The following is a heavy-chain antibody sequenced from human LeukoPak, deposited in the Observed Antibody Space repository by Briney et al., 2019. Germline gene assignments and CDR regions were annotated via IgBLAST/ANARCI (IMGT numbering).Heavy chain of an antibody. CDR2: ISAYNGNT. CDR1: GYTFTSYG. V-gene: IGHV1-18*01. J-gene: IGHJ4*02. Sequence: ASVKVSCKASGYTFTSYGISWVRQAPGQGLEWMGWISAYNGNTNYAQKLQGRVTMTTDTSTSTAYMELRSLRSDDTAVYYCARDDSSGYFPYHYFNYWGQGTLATVSS. D-gene: IGHD3-22*01. CDR3: ARDDSSGYFPYHYFNY.